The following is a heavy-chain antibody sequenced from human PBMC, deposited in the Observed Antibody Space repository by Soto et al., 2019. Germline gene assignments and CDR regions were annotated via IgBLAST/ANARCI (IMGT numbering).Heavy chain of an antibody. CDR2: ISGSGGST. J-gene: IGHJ3*02. CDR1: GFTFSSYA. CDR3: AKASVSWHGIYAPFDI. V-gene: IGHV3-23*01. D-gene: IGHD2-15*01. Sequence: GGSLRLSCAASGFTFSSYAMSWVRQAPGKGLEWVSAISGSGGSTYYADSVKGRFTISRDNSKNTLYLQMDSLRAEDTALYYCAKASVSWHGIYAPFDIRGQGTMVTVSS.